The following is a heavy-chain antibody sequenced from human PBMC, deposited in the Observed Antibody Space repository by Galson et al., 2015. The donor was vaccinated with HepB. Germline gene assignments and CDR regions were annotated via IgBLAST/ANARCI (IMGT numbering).Heavy chain of an antibody. CDR2: IIPILGIA. D-gene: IGHD3-22*01. V-gene: IGHV1-69*04. J-gene: IGHJ6*02. Sequence: SVKVSCKASGGTFSSYAISWVRQAPGQGLEWMGRIIPILGIANYAQNFQGRATITADMSTSTAYMELSSLRSEDTAVYLCARDSFYDDSSASYPRGYSYHMDVWGQGTAVTVSS. CDR3: ARDSFYDDSSASYPRGYSYHMDV. CDR1: GGTFSSYA.